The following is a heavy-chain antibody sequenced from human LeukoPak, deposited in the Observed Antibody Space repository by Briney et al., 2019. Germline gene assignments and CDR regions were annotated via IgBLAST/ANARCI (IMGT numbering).Heavy chain of an antibody. Sequence: GGSLRLSCAASGFTFSSYWMSWVRQAPGKGLEWVANIRQDGGDTYSVDSVKGRFTISRDNARNSLYLQMNSLRAQDTAVYYCARDRLIVGATMYFDLWGRGTLVTVSS. CDR3: ARDRLIVGATMYFDL. CDR1: GFTFSSYW. D-gene: IGHD1-26*01. CDR2: IRQDGGDT. V-gene: IGHV3-7*01. J-gene: IGHJ2*01.